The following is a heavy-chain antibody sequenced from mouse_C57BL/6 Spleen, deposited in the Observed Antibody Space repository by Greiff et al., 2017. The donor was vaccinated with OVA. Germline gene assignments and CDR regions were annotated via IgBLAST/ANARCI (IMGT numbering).Heavy chain of an antibody. Sequence: QVQLQQPGTELVKPGASVKLSCKASGYTFTSYWMPWVKQRPGQGLEWIGNINPSNGGTNYNEKFKSKATLTVDTSSSTAYMQLSSLTSEDSAVYDCARTYYGSRYYYAMDYWGQGTSVTVSS. CDR1: GYTFTSYW. D-gene: IGHD1-1*01. V-gene: IGHV1-53*01. CDR3: ARTYYGSRYYYAMDY. CDR2: INPSNGGT. J-gene: IGHJ4*01.